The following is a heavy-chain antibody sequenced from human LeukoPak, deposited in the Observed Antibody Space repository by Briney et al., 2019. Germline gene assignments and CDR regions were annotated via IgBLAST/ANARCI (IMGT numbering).Heavy chain of an antibody. D-gene: IGHD3-10*01. CDR1: GVSISSYY. Sequence: SETLSLTCTVSGVSISSYYWSWIRQPPGKGLEWIGYIYYSGSTNYNPSLKSRVTMSVDTSKNQFSLKLSSVTAADTAVYYCARDQNVLLWFGEFGIWGQGTLVTVSS. CDR3: ARDQNVLLWFGEFGI. CDR2: IYYSGST. J-gene: IGHJ4*02. V-gene: IGHV4-59*01.